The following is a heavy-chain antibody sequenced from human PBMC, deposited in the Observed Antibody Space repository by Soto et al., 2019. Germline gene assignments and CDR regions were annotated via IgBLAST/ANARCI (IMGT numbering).Heavy chain of an antibody. CDR1: GYTFTSYG. V-gene: IGHV1-18*01. Sequence: ASVKVSCKASGYTFTSYGINWVRQAPGQGLEWMGWISAYNGNTNYAQKLQGRVTMTTDTSTSTAYMELRSLRSDDTAVYYCARDPSPSFTYYYDSSGFNWFDPWGQGTLVTVSS. CDR3: ARDPSPSFTYYYDSSGFNWFDP. CDR2: ISAYNGNT. J-gene: IGHJ5*02. D-gene: IGHD3-22*01.